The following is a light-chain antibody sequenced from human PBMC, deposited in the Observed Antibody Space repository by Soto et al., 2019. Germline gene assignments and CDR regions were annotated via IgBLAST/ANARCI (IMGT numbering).Light chain of an antibody. CDR1: SSDVGGYNY. J-gene: IGLJ1*01. Sequence: QSVLTQPPSASGSPGQSVTISCTGTSSDVGGYNYVSWYQQHPGKAPKLMIYEVSERPSGVPDRFSGSKSSNTASLTVSGLKAEDEADYYCSSYAGSNNFVFGTGTKLTVL. CDR3: SSYAGSNNFV. CDR2: EVS. V-gene: IGLV2-8*01.